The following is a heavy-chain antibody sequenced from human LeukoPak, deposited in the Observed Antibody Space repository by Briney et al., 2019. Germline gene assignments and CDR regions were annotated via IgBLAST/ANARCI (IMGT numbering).Heavy chain of an antibody. J-gene: IGHJ6*03. Sequence: GGSLRLSCAASGFSFSTYGMHWVRQAPGKGLEWVSCISSSGSTIYYADSVKGRFTISRDNAKNSLYLQMNSLRAEDTAVYYCARERKNYYGSGSTLDYYYYYYMDVWGKGTTVTVSS. D-gene: IGHD3-10*01. V-gene: IGHV3-48*04. CDR3: ARERKNYYGSGSTLDYYYYYYMDV. CDR2: ISSSGSTI. CDR1: GFSFSTYG.